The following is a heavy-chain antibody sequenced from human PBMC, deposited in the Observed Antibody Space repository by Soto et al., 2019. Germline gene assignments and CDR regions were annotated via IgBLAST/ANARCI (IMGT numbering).Heavy chain of an antibody. CDR2: IYPGDSDT. CDR1: GYSFTSYW. J-gene: IGHJ6*02. Sequence: EVQLVQSGAEVKKPGESLKISCKGSGYSFTSYWIGWVRQMPGKGLECMGIIYPGDSDTRYSPSFQGQVTISADKSIXTAYLQCSSLKASDTAMYYCARAMVRGKNYYGMDVWGQGTTVTVSS. CDR3: ARAMVRGKNYYGMDV. V-gene: IGHV5-51*03. D-gene: IGHD3-10*01.